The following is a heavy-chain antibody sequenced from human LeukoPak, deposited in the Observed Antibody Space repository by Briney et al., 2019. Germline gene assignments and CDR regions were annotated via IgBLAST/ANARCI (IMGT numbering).Heavy chain of an antibody. CDR3: ARDGMVHYYGSGSYSYNWFDP. Sequence: ASVKVSCKASGGTFSSYAISWVRQAPGQGLEWMGWINPNSGGTNYAQKFQGRVTMTRDTSISTAYMELSRLRSDDTAVYYCARDGMVHYYGSGSYSYNWFDPWGQGTLVTVSS. J-gene: IGHJ5*02. CDR2: INPNSGGT. CDR1: GGTFSSYA. D-gene: IGHD3-10*01. V-gene: IGHV1-2*02.